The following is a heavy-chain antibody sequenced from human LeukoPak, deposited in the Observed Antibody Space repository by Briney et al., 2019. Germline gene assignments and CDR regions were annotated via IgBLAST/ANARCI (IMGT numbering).Heavy chain of an antibody. J-gene: IGHJ4*02. Sequence: GGSLRLSCTVSEFTFSDYYMSWIRQAPGKGLEWVSYIVSSGSVKYYADSVKGRFTISRDNAKNSLYLQMNSLRAEDTAVYYCARDGSGSYSASFYYWGQGTLVTVSS. CDR3: ARDGSGSYSASFYY. V-gene: IGHV3-11*04. CDR1: EFTFSDYY. CDR2: IVSSGSVK. D-gene: IGHD3-10*01.